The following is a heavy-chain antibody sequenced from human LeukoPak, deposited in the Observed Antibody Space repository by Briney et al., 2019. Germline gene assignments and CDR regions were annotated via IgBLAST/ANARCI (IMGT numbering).Heavy chain of an antibody. CDR1: GFTFSSYA. CDR3: AKRSPRLYDILTKPHFGY. CDR2: ISGSGGST. D-gene: IGHD3-9*01. J-gene: IGHJ4*02. V-gene: IGHV3-23*01. Sequence: GGSLRLSCAASGFTFSSYAMSWVRQAPGKGLEWVSAISGSGGSTYYADSVKGRFTISRDNSKNTLYLQMNSLRAEDTAVYYCAKRSPRLYDILTKPHFGYWGQGTLVTVSS.